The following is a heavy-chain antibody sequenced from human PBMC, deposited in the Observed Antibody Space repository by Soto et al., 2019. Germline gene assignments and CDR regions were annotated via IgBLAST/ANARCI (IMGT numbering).Heavy chain of an antibody. D-gene: IGHD2-2*01. CDR1: GGSISSRSFY. V-gene: IGHV4-39*01. J-gene: IGHJ4*02. Sequence: QLQLQESGPGLVKPSETLSLTCTVSGGSISSRSFYWGWIRQPPGMGLEWIGSIYYSGSTDYDPSLKSRLSISVDTSKTQFSLRLSSVTAADTAVYYCASRSSYCRHTTCYEDYFEYWGQGILVTVSS. CDR2: IYYSGST. CDR3: ASRSSYCRHTTCYEDYFEY.